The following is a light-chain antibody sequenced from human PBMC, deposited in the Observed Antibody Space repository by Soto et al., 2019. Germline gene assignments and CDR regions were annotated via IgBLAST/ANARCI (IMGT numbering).Light chain of an antibody. CDR2: DAS. CDR1: QSVSSY. J-gene: IGKJ4*01. Sequence: EIVLTQSPATLSLYTGERATLSCRASQSVSSYLAWYQQKPGQAPRLLIYDASNRATGIPARFSGSGSGTDFTLTISSLEPEDFAVYYCQQRSNWPLTFAGGSKVDVK. V-gene: IGKV3-11*01. CDR3: QQRSNWPLT.